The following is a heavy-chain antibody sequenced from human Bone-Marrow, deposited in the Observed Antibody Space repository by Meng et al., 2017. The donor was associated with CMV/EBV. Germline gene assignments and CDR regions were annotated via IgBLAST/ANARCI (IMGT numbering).Heavy chain of an antibody. V-gene: IGHV3-30-3*01. CDR2: ISYDGSNK. D-gene: IGHD6-13*01. Sequence: GGSLRLSCAASGFTFSSYAMHWVRQAPGKGLEWVAVISYDGSNKYYAVSVKGRFTNYRVNSKNTLYLQMNSLGAEDAAVYYCERESKYRSSCDYWGQGTLVTVSS. CDR1: GFTFSSYA. CDR3: ERESKYRSSCDY. J-gene: IGHJ4*02.